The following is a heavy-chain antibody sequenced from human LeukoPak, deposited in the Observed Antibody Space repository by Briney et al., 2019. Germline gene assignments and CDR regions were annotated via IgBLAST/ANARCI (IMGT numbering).Heavy chain of an antibody. CDR1: GFTFSSYS. D-gene: IGHD6-13*01. J-gene: IGHJ4*02. CDR3: ARGGISSSWGY. CDR2: ISSSSSYI. Sequence: GGSLRLSCAASGFTFSSYSMNWVRQAPGKGLEWVSSISSSSSYIYYADSLRGRFTISRDNAKNSVYLQMNSLRAEDTAVYYCARGGISSSWGYWGQGTLVTVSS. V-gene: IGHV3-21*01.